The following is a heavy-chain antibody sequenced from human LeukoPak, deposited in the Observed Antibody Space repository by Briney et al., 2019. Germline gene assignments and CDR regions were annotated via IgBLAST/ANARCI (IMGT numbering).Heavy chain of an antibody. D-gene: IGHD3-16*02. V-gene: IGHV3-23*01. CDR2: ISGSGGST. J-gene: IGHJ4*02. Sequence: GSLRLSCAASGFTFSSYAMSWVRQAPGKGLEWVSAISGSGGSTYYADSVKGRFTISRDNSKNTLYLQMSSLRAEDTAVYYCAKHTYYVWGSYRYADFDYWGQGTLVTVSS. CDR1: GFTFSSYA. CDR3: AKHTYYVWGSYRYADFDY.